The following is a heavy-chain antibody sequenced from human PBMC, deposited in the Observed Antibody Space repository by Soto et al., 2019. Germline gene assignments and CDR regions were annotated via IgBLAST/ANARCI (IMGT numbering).Heavy chain of an antibody. CDR3: ARGQGGSGSYYYYGMDV. V-gene: IGHV1-69*01. CDR2: IIPIFGTA. J-gene: IGHJ6*02. D-gene: IGHD6-19*01. CDR1: GGTFSSYA. Sequence: QVQLVQSGAEVKKPGSSVKVSCKASGGTFSSYAISWVRQAPGQGLEWMGGIIPIFGTANYAQKFQGRVTITADESTSTAYMELSSLGSEDTAVYYCARGQGGSGSYYYYGMDVWGQGTTVTVSS.